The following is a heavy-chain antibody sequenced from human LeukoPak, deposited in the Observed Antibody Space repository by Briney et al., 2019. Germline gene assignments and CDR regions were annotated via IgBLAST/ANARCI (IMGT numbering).Heavy chain of an antibody. J-gene: IGHJ5*02. CDR2: IDTNTGNP. CDR3: ARDNYGAEEGIGSSLVWLDP. D-gene: IGHD6-13*01. CDR1: GYTFTNYA. Sequence: ASVKVSCKASGYTFTNYAMNWVRHVPGQGLEWMGWIDTNTGNPTYAQGFTEQFVFSLDTSVNTAYLQINSLKSEDTAVYYCARDNYGAEEGIGSSLVWLDPWGQGTLVTVSS. V-gene: IGHV7-4-1*02.